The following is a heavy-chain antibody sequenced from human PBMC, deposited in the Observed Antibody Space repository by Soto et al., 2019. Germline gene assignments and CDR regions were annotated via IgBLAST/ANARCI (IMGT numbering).Heavy chain of an antibody. Sequence: QVQLVESGGGVVQPGKSLRLSCEASGFTFSNYGMHWVRQPPGKGLEWVAIIWYDGGKKDYADSAKGRFTSSGDNSKNSLYLQMSSLRGADTAVYYCARDSGVRAIHRAALDIWGQGTMVTVSS. J-gene: IGHJ3*02. CDR3: ARDSGVRAIHRAALDI. CDR2: IWYDGGKK. D-gene: IGHD1-26*01. CDR1: GFTFSNYG. V-gene: IGHV3-33*01.